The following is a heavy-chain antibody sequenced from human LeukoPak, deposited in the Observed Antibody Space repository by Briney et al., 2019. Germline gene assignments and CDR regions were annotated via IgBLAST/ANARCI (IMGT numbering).Heavy chain of an antibody. D-gene: IGHD3-22*01. J-gene: IGHJ4*02. V-gene: IGHV3-66*01. CDR3: AKDPPPRYYDSSGYYSRRY. CDR2: IYSGGST. CDR1: GFTVSSNY. Sequence: GGSLRLSCAASGFTVSSNYMSWVRQAPGKGLEWVSVIYSGGSTYYADSVKGRFTISRDNSKNTLYLQMNSLRAEDTAVYYCAKDPPPRYYDSSGYYSRRYWGQGTLVTVFS.